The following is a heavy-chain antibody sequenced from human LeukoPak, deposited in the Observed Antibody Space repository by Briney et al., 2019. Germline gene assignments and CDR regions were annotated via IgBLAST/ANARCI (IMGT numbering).Heavy chain of an antibody. J-gene: IGHJ5*02. CDR3: TRDSGTYNWFDP. Sequence: GGSLKLSCAASGFTFSGSAIHWAQQSSGKGLEWVGQIDKKDKGYATATAYAASVKGRFTISRDDSINTAYLQMKSLKTEDTALYYCTRDSGTYNWFDPWGQGTLVTVSS. CDR1: GFTFSGSA. CDR2: IDKKDKGYATAT. V-gene: IGHV3-73*01. D-gene: IGHD1-26*01.